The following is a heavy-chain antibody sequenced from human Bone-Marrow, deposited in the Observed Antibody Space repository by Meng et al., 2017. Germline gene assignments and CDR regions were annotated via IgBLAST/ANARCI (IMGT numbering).Heavy chain of an antibody. CDR3: ARTGYSSGWYLYGMDV. CDR2: INPNSGGT. CDR1: GYTFTGYY. J-gene: IGHJ6*02. V-gene: IGHV1-2*06. Sequence: ASVKVSCKASGYTFTGYYMHWVRQAPGQGLEWMGRINPNSGGTNYVQKFQGRVTMTRDTSISTAYMELSRLRSDDTAVYYCARTGYSSGWYLYGMDVWGQGTTVTVSS. D-gene: IGHD6-19*01.